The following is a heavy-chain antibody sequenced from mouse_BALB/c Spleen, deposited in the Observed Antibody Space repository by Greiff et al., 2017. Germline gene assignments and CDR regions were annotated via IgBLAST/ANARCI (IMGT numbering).Heavy chain of an antibody. Sequence: EGKLVESGGGLVKPGGSLKLSCAASGFTFSSYAMSWVRQSPEKRLEWVAEISSGGSYTYYPDTVTGRFTISRDNAKNTLYLEMSSLRSEDTAMYYCAREDRYDGFDYWGQGTTLTVSS. J-gene: IGHJ2*01. D-gene: IGHD2-14*01. CDR2: ISSGGSYT. CDR1: GFTFSSYA. CDR3: AREDRYDGFDY. V-gene: IGHV5-9-4*01.